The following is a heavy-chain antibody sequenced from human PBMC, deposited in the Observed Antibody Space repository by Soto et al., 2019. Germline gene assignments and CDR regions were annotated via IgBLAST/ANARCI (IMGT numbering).Heavy chain of an antibody. CDR3: AKGNWGSNYYYYGMDV. CDR1: GFTFSSYA. D-gene: IGHD7-27*01. V-gene: IGHV3-23*01. CDR2: ISGSGGST. J-gene: IGHJ6*02. Sequence: GGSLRLSCAASGFTFSSYAMSWVRQAPGKGLEWVSAISGSGGSTYYADSVKGRFTISRDNSKNTLYLQMNSLRAEDTAVYYCAKGNWGSNYYYYGMDVWGQGTTVTVSS.